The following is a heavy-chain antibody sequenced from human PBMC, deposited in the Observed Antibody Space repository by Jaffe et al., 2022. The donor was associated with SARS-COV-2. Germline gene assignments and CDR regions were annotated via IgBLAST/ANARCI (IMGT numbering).Heavy chain of an antibody. J-gene: IGHJ5*02. CDR1: GFTFSSFA. Sequence: QVQLVESGGGVVQPGRSLRLSCAASGFTFSSFAMHWIRQAPGKGLEWVAVISFDGSKKYYADTVKGRFTISRDDPKNTVYMQMNSLRTEDTAVYYCARDRVKPGEGAFDPWGQGTLLIVSS. CDR2: ISFDGSKK. V-gene: IGHV3-30*04. D-gene: IGHD3-16*01. CDR3: ARDRVKPGEGAFDP.